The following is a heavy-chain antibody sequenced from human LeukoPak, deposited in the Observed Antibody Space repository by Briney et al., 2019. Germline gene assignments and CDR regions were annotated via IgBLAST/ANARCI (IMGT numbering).Heavy chain of an antibody. J-gene: IGHJ4*02. V-gene: IGHV3-21*01. CDR2: ISSSGSYI. Sequence: GGSLRLSCAASGFTFSSYSMNWVRQAPGKGLEWVSSISSSGSYIYYADSVKGRFTISRDNAKNSLYLQMNSLGAEDTAVYYCARAPGISGDWGQGTLVTVSS. CDR1: GFTFSSYS. CDR3: ARAPGISGD. D-gene: IGHD1-20*01.